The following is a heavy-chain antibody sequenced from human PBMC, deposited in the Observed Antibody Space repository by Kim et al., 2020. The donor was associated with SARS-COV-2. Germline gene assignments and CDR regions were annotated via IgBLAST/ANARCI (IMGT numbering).Heavy chain of an antibody. CDR3: ARDLVVVTATPGY. D-gene: IGHD2-21*02. J-gene: IGHJ4*02. V-gene: IGHV1-18*01. CDR2: ISTYNGNS. Sequence: ASVKVSCKASGYTFTNYGISWVRHAPGQRLEWMGWISTYNGNSNYAQKLQGRVTMTTDTSTSTAYMELRSLRSDDTAVYFCARDLVVVTATPGYWGQGTLVTVSS. CDR1: GYTFTNYG.